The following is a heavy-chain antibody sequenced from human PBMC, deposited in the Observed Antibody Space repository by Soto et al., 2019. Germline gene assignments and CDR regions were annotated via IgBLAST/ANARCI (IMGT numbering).Heavy chain of an antibody. CDR3: ARARASSWSYFDP. CDR2: IWYDGDNK. Sequence: GGSLRLSCAAYGFTFSSYGMHWVRQAPGKGLEWVAVIWYDGDNKYYTDSVRGRFTISRDNSKNTLYLQMNSLRAEDTAFYYCARARASSWSYFDPWGQGTLVTVSS. J-gene: IGHJ5*02. D-gene: IGHD6-13*01. CDR1: GFTFSSYG. V-gene: IGHV3-33*01.